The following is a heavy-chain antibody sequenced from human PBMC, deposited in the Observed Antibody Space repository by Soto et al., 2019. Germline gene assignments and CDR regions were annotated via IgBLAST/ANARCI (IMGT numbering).Heavy chain of an antibody. CDR2: IFYTGTT. J-gene: IGHJ5*02. CDR1: GGSISYNSYY. D-gene: IGHD2-2*01. Sequence: SETLSFTCSVSGGSISYNSYYWGWIRQPPGKGLEWVGGIFYTGTTYYSPSLKDRVTISVDTSKNSFSLNLTSVTAADTAVYFCARLVVVAPVANAWGQGTLVTVSS. CDR3: ARLVVVAPVANA. V-gene: IGHV4-39*02.